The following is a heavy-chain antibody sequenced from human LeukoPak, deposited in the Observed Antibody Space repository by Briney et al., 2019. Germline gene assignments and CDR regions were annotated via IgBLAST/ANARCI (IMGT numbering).Heavy chain of an antibody. Sequence: SETLSLTCSVSGGSMSTYYWYWIRQPAGKGPECIGRIYTSGSTNYNPSLKSRVTMSVDTSKNHFSLKVSSVTAADTAVYYCARGNGGKAPDAFDIWGQGTMVTVSS. CDR2: IYTSGST. CDR1: GGSMSTYY. J-gene: IGHJ3*02. CDR3: ARGNGGKAPDAFDI. D-gene: IGHD4-23*01. V-gene: IGHV4-4*07.